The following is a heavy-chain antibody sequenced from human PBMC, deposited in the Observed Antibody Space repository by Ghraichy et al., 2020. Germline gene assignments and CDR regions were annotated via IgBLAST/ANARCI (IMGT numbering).Heavy chain of an antibody. CDR2: ISSGSTSI. CDR1: GTTLNTYN. J-gene: IGHJ4*02. CDR3: ARDLRMATIIAELGY. D-gene: IGHD5-24*01. V-gene: IGHV3-48*02. Sequence: GGSLRLSCEGSGTTLNTYNKISVRQPPWTGLKRASYISSGSTSIYYADSVKGRFTISRDNAKNSLYLQMNSLRDEETAVYYCARDLRMATIIAELGYWGQGSLVSVSS.